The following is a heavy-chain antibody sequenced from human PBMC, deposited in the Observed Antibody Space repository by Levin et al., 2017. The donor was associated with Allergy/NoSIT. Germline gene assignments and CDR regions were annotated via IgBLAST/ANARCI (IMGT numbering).Heavy chain of an antibody. J-gene: IGHJ4*02. V-gene: IGHV4-31*03. Sequence: SETLSLTCTVSGGSISSGGYYWSWIRQHPGKGLEWIGYIYYSGSTYYNPSLKSRVTISVDTSKNQFSLKLSSVTAADTAVYYCARAPLFPYGDLPYYFDYWGQGTLVTVSS. D-gene: IGHD4-17*01. CDR2: IYYSGST. CDR1: GGSISSGGYY. CDR3: ARAPLFPYGDLPYYFDY.